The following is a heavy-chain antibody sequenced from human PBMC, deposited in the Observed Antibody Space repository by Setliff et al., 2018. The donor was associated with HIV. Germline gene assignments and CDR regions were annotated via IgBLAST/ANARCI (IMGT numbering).Heavy chain of an antibody. CDR3: AKDLLGRDSSAYYCAFDI. J-gene: IGHJ3*02. D-gene: IGHD3-22*01. Sequence: SLKISCAASEFTFSSYGMHWFRQAPGKGLEWVAAISFHGINKFYVDSVKGRFTISRDNSKNTLYLQMDSLRPEDTAVYYCAKDLLGRDSSAYYCAFDIWGQGTMVTVSS. CDR1: EFTFSSYG. CDR2: ISFHGINK. V-gene: IGHV3-30*18.